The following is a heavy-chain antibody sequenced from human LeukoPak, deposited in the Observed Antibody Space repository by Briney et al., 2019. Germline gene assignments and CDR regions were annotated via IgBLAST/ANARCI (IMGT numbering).Heavy chain of an antibody. V-gene: IGHV1-69*13. CDR1: GGTFSSYA. D-gene: IGHD2-21*02. J-gene: IGHJ4*02. Sequence: SVKVSCKASGGTFSSYAISWVRQAPGQGLEWMGGIIPIFGTANYAQKFQGRVTITPDESTSTAYMELSSLRSEDTAVYYCARGGLNSLAYCGGDCYGYFDYWGQGTLVTVSS. CDR2: IIPIFGTA. CDR3: ARGGLNSLAYCGGDCYGYFDY.